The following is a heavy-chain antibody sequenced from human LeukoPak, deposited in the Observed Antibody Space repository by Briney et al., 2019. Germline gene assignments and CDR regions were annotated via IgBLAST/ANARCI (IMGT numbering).Heavy chain of an antibody. CDR3: VRGEMSGTYRDVDS. J-gene: IGHJ5*01. CDR1: GFTFSSYA. V-gene: IGHV3-23*01. D-gene: IGHD1-26*01. CDR2: ISGSGGST. Sequence: GGSLRLSCAASGFTFSSYAMSWVRQAPGKGLEWVSAISGSGGSTYYADSVKGRFTISRDNAKNTLYLEMNSLRAEDTAVYYCVRGEMSGTYRDVDSWGQGTLVTVSS.